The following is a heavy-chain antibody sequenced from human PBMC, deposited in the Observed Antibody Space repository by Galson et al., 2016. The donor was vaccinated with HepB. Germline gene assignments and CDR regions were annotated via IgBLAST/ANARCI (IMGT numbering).Heavy chain of an antibody. CDR1: GFTLGYSW. V-gene: IGHV3-7*01. CDR2: IKQDGSEK. D-gene: IGHD1-14*01. Sequence: SLRLSCAASGFTLGYSWMSWVRQAPGKGLEWVANIKQDGSEKYYVDSVKGRFSISRDNAEDSLYLQMNSLRVEDTAVYYCARVGYKGYGFDCWGQGTLVTVSS. CDR3: ARVGYKGYGFDC. J-gene: IGHJ4*02.